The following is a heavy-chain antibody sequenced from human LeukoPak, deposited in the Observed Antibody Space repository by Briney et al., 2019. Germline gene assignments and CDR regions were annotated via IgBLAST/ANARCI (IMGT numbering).Heavy chain of an antibody. CDR1: GFTFSSYW. D-gene: IGHD3-22*01. V-gene: IGHV3-21*01. CDR3: ATYSSLNRREFQF. J-gene: IGHJ1*01. Sequence: TPGGSLRLSCAASGFTFSSYWMTWVRQAPGKGLEWVSSISSSSSYIYYADSVKGRFTISRDNAKNSLYLQMNSLRAEDTAVYYCATYSSLNRREFQFWGQGTLLTVSS. CDR2: ISSSSSYI.